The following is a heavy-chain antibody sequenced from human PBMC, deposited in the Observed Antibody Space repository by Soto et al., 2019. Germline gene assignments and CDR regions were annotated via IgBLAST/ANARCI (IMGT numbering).Heavy chain of an antibody. Sequence: SETLSLTCTVSGGSISSYYWSWIRKPPGKGLEWIGYIYYSGSTNYNPSLKSRVTISVDTSKNQFSLKLSSVTAADTAVYYCARAIAVAGDYCYYGMDVWGQGTTVTVSS. J-gene: IGHJ6*02. D-gene: IGHD6-19*01. V-gene: IGHV4-59*01. CDR3: ARAIAVAGDYCYYGMDV. CDR2: IYYSGST. CDR1: GGSISSYY.